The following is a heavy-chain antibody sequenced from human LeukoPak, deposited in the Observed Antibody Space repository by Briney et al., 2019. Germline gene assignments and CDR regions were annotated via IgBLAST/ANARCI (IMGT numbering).Heavy chain of an antibody. Sequence: PGGSLRLSCAASGFTFSSYGMSWVRQAPGKGLEWVSAISSSGGSTYYADSVKGRFTISRDNSKNTLYLQMNSLRAEDTAVYYCAKDVHSSPWYMDVWGKGTTVTISS. J-gene: IGHJ6*03. CDR1: GFTFSSYG. CDR2: ISSSGGST. V-gene: IGHV3-23*01. D-gene: IGHD6-13*01. CDR3: AKDVHSSPWYMDV.